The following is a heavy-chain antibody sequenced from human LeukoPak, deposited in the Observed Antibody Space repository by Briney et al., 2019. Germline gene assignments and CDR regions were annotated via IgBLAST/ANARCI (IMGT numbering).Heavy chain of an antibody. CDR1: GFSFSIYE. Sequence: GGSLRLSCAASGFSFSIYEMSWVRQAPGKGLEWVSTIIDGANGMYYADSVKGRFTISRDDAKNSLYLQMNSLRAEDTAVYYCARETAAAGDYWGQGTLVTVSS. J-gene: IGHJ4*02. V-gene: IGHV3-48*03. CDR2: IIDGANGM. D-gene: IGHD6-13*01. CDR3: ARETAAAGDY.